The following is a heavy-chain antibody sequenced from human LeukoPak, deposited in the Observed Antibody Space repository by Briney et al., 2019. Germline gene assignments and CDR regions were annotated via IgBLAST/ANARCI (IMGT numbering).Heavy chain of an antibody. D-gene: IGHD5-18*01. V-gene: IGHV1-46*01. Sequence: ASVKVSCKASGYTFTSYYMHWVRQAPGQGLEWMGIINPSGGSTSYAQKFQGRVTMTRDTSISTAYMELSRLRSDDTAVYYCARVAAMVMKSGYFDYWGQGTLVTVSS. CDR2: INPSGGST. CDR1: GYTFTSYY. J-gene: IGHJ4*02. CDR3: ARVAAMVMKSGYFDY.